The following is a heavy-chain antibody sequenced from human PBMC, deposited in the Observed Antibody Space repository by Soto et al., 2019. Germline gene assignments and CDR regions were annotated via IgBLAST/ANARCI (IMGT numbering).Heavy chain of an antibody. V-gene: IGHV1-69*13. CDR1: GGIFSTYA. Sequence: ASVKVSCKASGGIFSTYAISWLRQAPGQGLEWMGGIIPLFGTPNYAQRFQGRVTMTADESTSTAYMELSRLRSEDTAVYYCARDRDDYGSGNYYNRIDFWGQGTLVTVSS. J-gene: IGHJ4*02. CDR2: IIPLFGTP. CDR3: ARDRDDYGSGNYYNRIDF. D-gene: IGHD3-10*01.